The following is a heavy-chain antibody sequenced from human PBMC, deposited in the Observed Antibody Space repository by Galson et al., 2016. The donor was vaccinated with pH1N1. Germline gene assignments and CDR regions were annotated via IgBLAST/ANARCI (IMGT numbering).Heavy chain of an antibody. Sequence: TLSLTCTVSGDSITSPIYYWSWIRQPAGKGLEWIGLTYSNGSTKYNPTLMGRVTISSDTSKSLFSLKLTSVTAADTAVYYCARGGEEILSFGEPHNWFDPWGQGTLVTVSS. V-gene: IGHV4-61*02. CDR3: ARGGEEILSFGEPHNWFDP. J-gene: IGHJ5*02. CDR2: TYSNGST. CDR1: GDSITSPIYY. D-gene: IGHD3-10*01.